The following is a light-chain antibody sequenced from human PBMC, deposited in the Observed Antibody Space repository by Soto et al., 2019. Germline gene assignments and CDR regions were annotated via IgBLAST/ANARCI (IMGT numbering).Light chain of an antibody. CDR2: DVT. J-gene: IGLJ2*01. V-gene: IGLV2-14*03. CDR3: TSYRGRGNFEI. CDR1: SSDIDVYNY. Sequence: QSALTQPASVSGSPGQSITISCTGTSSDIDVYNYVSWYQQHPGKAPKLMIYDVTNRPSGISNRFSGSKSGNTASLTISGLQAEDEADYYCTSYRGRGNFEIFGGGTKLTVL.